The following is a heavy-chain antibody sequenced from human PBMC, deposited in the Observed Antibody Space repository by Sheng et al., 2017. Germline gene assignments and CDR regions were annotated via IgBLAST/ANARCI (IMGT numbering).Heavy chain of an antibody. D-gene: IGHD3-9*01. CDR2: LVPILRTP. J-gene: IGHJ4*01. Sequence: VQLVESGSEVRKPGSSVKVSCKASGGIFNTYAINWVRQAPGQGLEWMGGLVPILRTPDYAQRFQGRVTITADESTTTAYMELKRLTSEDTAVYFCASRIGGFLDWLLPPFNWGQGTLVTVSS. CDR3: ASRIGGFLDWLLPPFN. CDR1: GGIFNTYA. V-gene: IGHV1-69*01.